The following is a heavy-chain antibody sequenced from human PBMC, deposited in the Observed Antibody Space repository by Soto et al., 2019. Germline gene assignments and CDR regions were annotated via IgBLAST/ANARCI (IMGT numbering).Heavy chain of an antibody. Sequence: GGSLRLSCAATGFTVSDGFMNWVRQAPGKGLEWVSVLHSGGSTYYADSVKGRFTISRDNSKNTVYLQMISLGAEDTAVYYCARAYSTSWYSFDSWGQGTLVTSPQ. D-gene: IGHD6-13*01. V-gene: IGHV3-66*01. CDR1: GFTVSDGF. CDR2: LHSGGST. J-gene: IGHJ4*02. CDR3: ARAYSTSWYSFDS.